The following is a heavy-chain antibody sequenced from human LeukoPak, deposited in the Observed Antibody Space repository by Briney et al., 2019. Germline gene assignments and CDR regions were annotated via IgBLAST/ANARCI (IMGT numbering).Heavy chain of an antibody. CDR3: AKDHYYGSGSYSRWVYFDY. CDR1: GFTFDDYA. D-gene: IGHD3-10*01. Sequence: GGSLRLSCAASGFTFDDYAMYWVRQAPGKGLEWVSLISGDGGGTYYADSVKGRFTISRDNSKNSLYLQMNSLRTEDTALYFCAKDHYYGSGSYSRWVYFDYWGQGTLVTVSS. J-gene: IGHJ4*02. V-gene: IGHV3-43*02. CDR2: ISGDGGGT.